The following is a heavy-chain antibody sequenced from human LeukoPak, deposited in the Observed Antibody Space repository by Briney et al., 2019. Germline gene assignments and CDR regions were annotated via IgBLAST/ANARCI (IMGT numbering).Heavy chain of an antibody. CDR2: IYYSGST. CDR1: GGSISSNSYY. D-gene: IGHD4-17*01. Sequence: PSETLSLTCAVSGGSISSNSYYWGWIRQPPGKGLEWIGSIYYSGSTYYNPSLKSRVTISVDTSKNQFSLKLSSVTAADTAVYYCARDNRSSTGTVTSAGVDYWGQGTLVTVSS. CDR3: ARDNRSSTGTVTSAGVDY. V-gene: IGHV4-39*02. J-gene: IGHJ4*02.